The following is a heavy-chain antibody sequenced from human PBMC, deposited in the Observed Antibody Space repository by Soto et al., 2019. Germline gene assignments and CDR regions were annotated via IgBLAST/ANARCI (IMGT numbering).Heavy chain of an antibody. Sequence: GGSLRLSCAASGFTFRSYTMNWVRQAPGKGLEWVSSISSSGSYIYYADSVKGRFTISRDNSKNTLYLQMNSLRAEDTALYYYAKEKLGFCSGGSCYYNGLDVGAKGTRFTVSS. CDR3: AKEKLGFCSGGSCYYNGLDV. CDR1: GFTFRSYT. V-gene: IGHV3-21*04. D-gene: IGHD2-15*01. CDR2: ISSSGSYI. J-gene: IGHJ6*04.